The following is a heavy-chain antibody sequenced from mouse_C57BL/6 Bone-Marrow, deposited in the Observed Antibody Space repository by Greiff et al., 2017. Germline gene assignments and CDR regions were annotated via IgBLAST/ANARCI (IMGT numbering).Heavy chain of an antibody. Sequence: EVQLQQSGTVLARPGASVKMSCKTSGYTFTSYWMHWVKQRPGQGLEWIGAIYPGNSDTSYNQKFKGKAKLTAVTSASTAYMELSSLTNEDSAVYYCTRSPYYYGRVYAMDYWGQGTSVTVSS. J-gene: IGHJ4*01. V-gene: IGHV1-5*01. CDR1: GYTFTSYW. D-gene: IGHD1-1*01. CDR3: TRSPYYYGRVYAMDY. CDR2: IYPGNSDT.